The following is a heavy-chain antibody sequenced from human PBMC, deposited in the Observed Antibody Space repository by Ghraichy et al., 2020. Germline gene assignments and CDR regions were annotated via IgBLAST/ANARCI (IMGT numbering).Heavy chain of an antibody. Sequence: SETLSLTCTVSGGSISSGGYYWSWIRQHPGKGLEWIWYIYYSGSTYYNPSLKSRVTISVDTSKNQFSLKLSSVTAADTAVYYCARVNYYDSSGYLDYWGQGTLVTVSS. D-gene: IGHD3-22*01. V-gene: IGHV4-31*03. CDR1: GGSISSGGYY. J-gene: IGHJ4*02. CDR2: IYYSGST. CDR3: ARVNYYDSSGYLDY.